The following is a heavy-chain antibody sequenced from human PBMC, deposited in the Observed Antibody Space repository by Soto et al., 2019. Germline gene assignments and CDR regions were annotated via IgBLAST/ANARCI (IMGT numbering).Heavy chain of an antibody. V-gene: IGHV6-1*01. D-gene: IGHD6-19*01. CDR1: GDSVPSNSAA. J-gene: IGHJ4*02. CDR2: TYYRSKWYN. Sequence: PSQTLSLTCAISGDSVPSNSAAWNWIRQSPSRGLEWLGRTYYRSKWYNDYAVSVKSRITINPDTSKNHFSLQLKSVTPEDTALYYCASLAPGGSGGGGDYWGQGTLVTVSS. CDR3: ASLAPGGSGGGGDY.